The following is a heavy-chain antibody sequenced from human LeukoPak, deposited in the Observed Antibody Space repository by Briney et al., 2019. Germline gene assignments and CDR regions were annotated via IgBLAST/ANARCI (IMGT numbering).Heavy chain of an antibody. D-gene: IGHD3-22*01. Sequence: SETLSLTYTVSGGSISSSSYYWGWIRQPPGKGLEWIGEINHRGTTNFNPSLRSRVTISVDTSKNQFSLKLSSVTAADSAMYYCARAPYFDDSGHYNDYWGQGTLVTVSS. CDR1: GGSISSSSYY. CDR3: ARAPYFDDSGHYNDY. CDR2: INHRGTT. V-gene: IGHV4-39*07. J-gene: IGHJ4*02.